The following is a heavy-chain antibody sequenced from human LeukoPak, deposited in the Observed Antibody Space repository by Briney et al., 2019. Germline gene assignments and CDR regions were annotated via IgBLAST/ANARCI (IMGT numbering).Heavy chain of an antibody. D-gene: IGHD2-2*01. V-gene: IGHV4-39*07. J-gene: IGHJ4*02. CDR2: IYYSGST. CDR3: ARVCSSTSCYADY. Sequence: SETLSLTCTVSGGSISSSSYYWGWIRQPPGKGLEWIGSIYYSGSTYYNPSLKSRVTISVDTSKNQFSLKLSSVTAADTAVYYCARVCSSTSCYADYWGQGSLVTVSS. CDR1: GGSISSSSYY.